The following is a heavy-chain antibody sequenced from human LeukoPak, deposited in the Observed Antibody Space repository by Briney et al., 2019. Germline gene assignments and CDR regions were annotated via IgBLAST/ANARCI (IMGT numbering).Heavy chain of an antibody. CDR3: AKDASDGYNSDFGFDY. CDR1: GFTFSSYS. J-gene: IGHJ4*02. D-gene: IGHD5-24*01. CDR2: IWYDGSNK. V-gene: IGHV3-33*06. Sequence: GGSLRLSCAASGFTFSSYSMNWVRQAPGKGLEWVAVIWYDGSNKYYADSVKGRFTISRDNSKNTLYLQMNSLRAEDTAVYYCAKDASDGYNSDFGFDYWGQGTLVTVSS.